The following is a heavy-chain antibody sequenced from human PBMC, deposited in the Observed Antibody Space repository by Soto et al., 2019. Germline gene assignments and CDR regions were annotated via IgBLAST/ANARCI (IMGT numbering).Heavy chain of an antibody. CDR3: ARGPPVEYYDILTGYDY. CDR1: GGTFSSYT. CDR2: IIPILGIA. V-gene: IGHV1-69*02. J-gene: IGHJ4*02. D-gene: IGHD3-9*01. Sequence: SVKVSCKASGGTFSSYTINWVRQAPGQGLEWMGRIIPILGIANYAQKFQGRVTITADKSTSTAYMELSSLRSEDTAVYYCARGPPVEYYDILTGYDYWGQ.